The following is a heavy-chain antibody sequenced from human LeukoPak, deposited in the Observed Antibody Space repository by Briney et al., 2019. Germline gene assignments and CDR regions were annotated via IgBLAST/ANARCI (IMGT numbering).Heavy chain of an antibody. CDR2: ISYDGSNK. J-gene: IGHJ4*02. V-gene: IGHV3-30*03. CDR1: GFTFSDYY. CDR3: ARDQAYYDFWSGSDY. Sequence: GGSLRLSCASSGFTFSDYYMDWVRQAPGKGLEWVAVISYDGSNKYYADSVKGRFTISRDNAKNSLYLQMNSLRAEDTAVYYCARDQAYYDFWSGSDYWGQGTLVTVSS. D-gene: IGHD3-3*01.